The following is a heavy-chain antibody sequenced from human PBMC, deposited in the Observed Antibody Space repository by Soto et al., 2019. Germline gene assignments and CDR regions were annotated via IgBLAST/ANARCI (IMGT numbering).Heavy chain of an antibody. V-gene: IGHV3-23*01. CDR2: VSVSGGTT. J-gene: IGHJ4*02. D-gene: IGHD3-22*01. CDR1: GFMFNNYA. CDR3: AKGLYYYDSSGYRLFDY. Sequence: GGSLRLSCAASGFMFNNYAMSWVRQAPGKGLEWVSTVSVSGGTTYYADSLKGRFTISRDNSKKTVYLQMNRLRADDTAIYYCAKGLYYYDSSGYRLFDYWGQGTLVTVYS.